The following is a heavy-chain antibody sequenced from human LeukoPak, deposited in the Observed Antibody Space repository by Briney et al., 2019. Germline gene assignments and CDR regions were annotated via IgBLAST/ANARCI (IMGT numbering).Heavy chain of an antibody. CDR2: IFPHSGDT. CDR3: ARPPRDLVSAAPFPY. V-gene: IGHV1-2*02. J-gene: IGHJ1*01. Sequence: ASVEVSCKASGYTFTGYYIHWVRQAPGEGLEWVGWIFPHSGDTYYAQKFHGRVAMTTDTSINTAYMELSSLKSDDTGVYFCARPPRDLVSAAPFPYWGQGTLVTVSS. D-gene: IGHD5/OR15-5a*01. CDR1: GYTFTGYY.